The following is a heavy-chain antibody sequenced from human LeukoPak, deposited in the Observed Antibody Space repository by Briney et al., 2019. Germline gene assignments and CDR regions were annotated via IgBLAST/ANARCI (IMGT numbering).Heavy chain of an antibody. J-gene: IGHJ5*02. D-gene: IGHD3-10*01. CDR3: ARPMVPFVNWFDP. V-gene: IGHV1-2*02. CDR1: GYTFTGYY. Sequence: EASVKVSCKASGYTFTGYYMHWVRPAPGQGLEWMGWINPNSGGTNYAQKFQGRVTMTRDTSISTAYMELSRLRSDDTAVYYCARPMVPFVNWFDPWGQGTLVTVSS. CDR2: INPNSGGT.